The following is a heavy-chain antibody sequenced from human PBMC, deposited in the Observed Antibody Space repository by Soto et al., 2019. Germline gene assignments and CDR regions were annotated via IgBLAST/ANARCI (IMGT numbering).Heavy chain of an antibody. D-gene: IGHD3-22*01. V-gene: IGHV1-69*02. CDR2: IIPILGIA. CDR1: GGTFSSY. CDR3: ARLLYYDSSGYPVDY. Sequence: QVQLVQSGAEVKKPGSSVKVSCKASGGTFSSYISWVRQAPGQGLEWMGRIIPILGIANYAQKFQGRVTIPADKSTSTAYMELSSLRSEETAVYYCARLLYYDSSGYPVDYWGQGTLVTVSS. J-gene: IGHJ4*02.